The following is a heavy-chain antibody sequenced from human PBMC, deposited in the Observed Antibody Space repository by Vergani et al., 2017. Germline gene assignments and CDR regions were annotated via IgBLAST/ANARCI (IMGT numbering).Heavy chain of an antibody. D-gene: IGHD5-12*01. V-gene: IGHV3-48*04. CDR2: ISSSSSTI. J-gene: IGHJ4*02. CDR3: ARDDKIVAPFDY. Sequence: EVQLVESGGGLLQPVGSLRLSCAASGFTFSSYSMHWVRQAPGKGLEWFSYISSSSSTIYYADSVKGRFTISRDNAKNSLYLQMNSLRAEDTAVYYCARDDKIVAPFDYWGQGTLVTVSS. CDR1: GFTFSSYS.